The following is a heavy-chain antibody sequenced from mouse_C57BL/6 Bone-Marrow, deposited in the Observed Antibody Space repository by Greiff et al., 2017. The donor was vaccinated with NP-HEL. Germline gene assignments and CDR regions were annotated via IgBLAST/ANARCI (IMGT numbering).Heavy chain of an antibody. D-gene: IGHD2-3*01. V-gene: IGHV1-66*01. CDR2: IYPGGGHT. J-gene: IGHJ2*01. CDR3: ASPYDLDY. CDR1: GYSFTSYY. Sequence: VQLQQSGPELVKPGASVKISCKASGYSFTSYYIHWVKQRPGQGLEWIGWIYPGGGHTKYNGKFKGKATLTADTSSSTTYMQLSSLTSEDSAVYYCASPYDLDYWGQGTTLTVSS.